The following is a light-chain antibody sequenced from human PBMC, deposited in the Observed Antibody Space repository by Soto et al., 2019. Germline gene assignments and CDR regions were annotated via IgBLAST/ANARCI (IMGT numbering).Light chain of an antibody. V-gene: IGLV2-8*01. J-gene: IGLJ2*01. CDR3: SSYAGSNNLV. CDR2: EVN. CDR1: SSDVGGYNY. Sequence: QSVLTQPPSASGSPGQSVTISCTGTSSDVGGYNYVSWYQQHPGKAPKLMIYEVNKRPSGVPARFSGSKSGNTASLTVSGLRAEDEADYYCSSYAGSNNLVFGGGTQLTVL.